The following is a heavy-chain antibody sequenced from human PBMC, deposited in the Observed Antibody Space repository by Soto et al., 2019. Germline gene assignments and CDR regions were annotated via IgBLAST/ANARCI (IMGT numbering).Heavy chain of an antibody. V-gene: IGHV1-8*01. CDR2: MNPYSGDT. D-gene: IGHD6-13*01. CDR1: GYTFTSDD. Sequence: QVQLVQSGAEVKKPGASVKVSCKASGYTFTSDDINWVRQATGQGLEWMGWMNPYSGDTGYAQKFQGRVTMTRDTSISTAYMELSSPSSEDTAVYYCARGVAAAGTDWFDPWGQGTLVTVSS. J-gene: IGHJ5*02. CDR3: ARGVAAAGTDWFDP.